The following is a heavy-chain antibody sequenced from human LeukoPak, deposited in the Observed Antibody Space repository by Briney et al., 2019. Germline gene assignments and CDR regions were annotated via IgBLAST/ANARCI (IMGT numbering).Heavy chain of an antibody. V-gene: IGHV3-7*04. J-gene: IGHJ4*02. CDR2: IKQDGSEK. CDR3: ARNGDYDGRGFYYFFDY. Sequence: GGSLRLSCAASGFTFRSYWMSWVRQAPGKGVEWVANIKQDGSEKYYVDSVKGRFTISRDNAKNSLSLQMNSLRAEDTAVYHCARNGDYDGRGFYYFFDYWGRGTLVTVSS. CDR1: GFTFRSYW. D-gene: IGHD3-22*01.